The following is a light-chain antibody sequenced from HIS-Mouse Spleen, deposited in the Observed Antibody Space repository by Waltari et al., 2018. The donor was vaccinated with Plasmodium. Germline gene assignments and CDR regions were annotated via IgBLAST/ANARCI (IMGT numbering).Light chain of an antibody. J-gene: IGLJ3*02. CDR3: QAWDSSTAV. CDR2: QDS. CDR1: KLGDKY. V-gene: IGLV3-1*01. Sequence: SYELTQPPSVSVSPGPTASITCSGDKLGDKYACWYQQKPGQSPVLVIYQDSKRPSGTPERFSGSNAGNTATLTISGTQAMDEADYYGQAWDSSTAVFGGGTKLTVL.